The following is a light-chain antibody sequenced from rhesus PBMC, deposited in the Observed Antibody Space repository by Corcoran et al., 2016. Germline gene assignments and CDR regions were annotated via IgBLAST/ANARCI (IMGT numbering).Light chain of an antibody. Sequence: DIVMTQSPLSLPVTPGEPASISCRSSQSLLDSEDGNTYLDWYLQRPGQSPQLLIYEVSNRASGVPDRVSGSGSDTGFTLKISRVEAEDIGVYSCMQALATPYTFGQGTKLEIK. CDR1: QSLLDSEDGNTY. V-gene: IGKV2-104*02. CDR2: EVS. CDR3: MQALATPYT. J-gene: IGKJ2*01.